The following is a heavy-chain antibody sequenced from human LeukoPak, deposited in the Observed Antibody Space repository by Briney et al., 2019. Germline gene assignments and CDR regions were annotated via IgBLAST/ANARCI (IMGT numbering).Heavy chain of an antibody. CDR3: ARGGFYFLY. D-gene: IGHD3-16*01. CDR1: GASISSLH. CDR2: IDGSGSP. Sequence: SETLSLTCTVSGASISSLHWSWVRQPPGKGLEWIGYIDGSGSPNYNPSLKGRVTISEHTSKSQLSLRLTSVTAAGTAVYYCARGGFYFLYLSQGTLVTVSS. V-gene: IGHV4-59*11. J-gene: IGHJ4*02.